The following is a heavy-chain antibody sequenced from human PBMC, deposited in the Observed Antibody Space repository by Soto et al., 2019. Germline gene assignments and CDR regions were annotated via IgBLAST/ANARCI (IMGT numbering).Heavy chain of an antibody. Sequence: GASVKVSCKASGFTFTSSAVQWVRQARGQRLEWIGWIVVGSGNTNYAQKFQERVTITRDMSTSTAYMELSSLRSEDTAVYYCAARVVVAATTGYGMDVWGQGTTVTVSS. CDR2: IVVGSGNT. D-gene: IGHD2-15*01. J-gene: IGHJ6*02. CDR3: AARVVVAATTGYGMDV. V-gene: IGHV1-58*01. CDR1: GFTFTSSA.